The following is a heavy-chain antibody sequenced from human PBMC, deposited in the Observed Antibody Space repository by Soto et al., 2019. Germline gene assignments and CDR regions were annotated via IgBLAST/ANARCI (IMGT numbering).Heavy chain of an antibody. V-gene: IGHV1-69*01. CDR1: GGLFSSYP. CDR3: ARGGSGYTWFNEL. CDR2: IIPVFQTA. Sequence: QEQLVQSGDEVKKPGSSVKVSCKASGGLFSSYPIRWVRQVTGQGLEWMGGIIPVFQTAYYTQRFQGRLTITADESTNTAYRELSSLRSEDTAIYYCARGGSGYTWFNELWGQGTLVTVSS. J-gene: IGHJ4*02. D-gene: IGHD3-22*01.